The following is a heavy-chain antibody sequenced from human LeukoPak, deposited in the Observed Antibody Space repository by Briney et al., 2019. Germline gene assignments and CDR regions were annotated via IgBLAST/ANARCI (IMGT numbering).Heavy chain of an antibody. CDR2: IRYDGSNK. CDR1: GCTFSSYG. D-gene: IGHD2-15*01. Sequence: GGSLRLSCAASGCTFSSYGMHWVRQAPGKGLEWVAFIRYDGSNKYYADSVKGRFTISRDNSKNTLYLQMNSLRAEDTAVYYCAKDAPYCSGGSCYSVFDYWGQGTLVTVSS. J-gene: IGHJ4*02. V-gene: IGHV3-30*02. CDR3: AKDAPYCSGGSCYSVFDY.